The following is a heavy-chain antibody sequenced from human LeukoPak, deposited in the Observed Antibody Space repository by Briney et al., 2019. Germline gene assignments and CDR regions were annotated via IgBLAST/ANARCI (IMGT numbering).Heavy chain of an antibody. V-gene: IGHV1-2*02. D-gene: IGHD3-9*01. Sequence: GASVKVSCKASRYTFTGFYIHWVRQAPGQGLEWMGWINPNTGDTNYAQTFQGRVSMTRDPSITTAYMELSRLRSDDTAIYYCARDPLLTGHYWPYYFDYWGQGTLVTVSS. CDR3: ARDPLLTGHYWPYYFDY. J-gene: IGHJ4*02. CDR2: INPNTGDT. CDR1: RYTFTGFY.